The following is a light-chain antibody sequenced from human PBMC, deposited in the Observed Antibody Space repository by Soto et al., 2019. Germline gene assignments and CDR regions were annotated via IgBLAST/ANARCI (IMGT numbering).Light chain of an antibody. CDR1: SSDVGGYDF. Sequence: QSVLTQPASVSGSPGQSITISCTGTSSDVGGYDFVSWYQHHPGKVPKLMISDVSKRPSGVPDRFSGSKSGNTASLTISGLQAEDEADYYCCSYAGDLALFGGGTKLTVL. CDR2: DVS. J-gene: IGLJ2*01. V-gene: IGLV2-11*01. CDR3: CSYAGDLAL.